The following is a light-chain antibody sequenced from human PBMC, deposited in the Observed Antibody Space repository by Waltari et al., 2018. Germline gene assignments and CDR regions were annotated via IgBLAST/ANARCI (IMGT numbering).Light chain of an antibody. V-gene: IGLV3-25*03. Sequence: SYELTQPPSLSVSPGKTARTTCSGAALPKQYAYWYQQKPGQAPVLVIYKDSERPAGIPGRCSGSSSGTTVTLTIRGVQAEDEADYYCQSADSSGTYRVFGGGTKLTVL. CDR1: ALPKQY. CDR3: QSADSSGTYRV. J-gene: IGLJ2*01. CDR2: KDS.